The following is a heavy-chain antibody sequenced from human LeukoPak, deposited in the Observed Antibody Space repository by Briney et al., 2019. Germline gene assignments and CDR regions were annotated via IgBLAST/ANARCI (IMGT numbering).Heavy chain of an antibody. J-gene: IGHJ5*02. CDR2: INHSGST. CDR3: ARLIIDYGDYAYFDP. Sequence: SETLSLTCAVYGGSFSGYYWSWIRQPPGKGLEWIGEINHSGSTYYNPSLKSRVTISVDTSKNQFSLKLTSVTAADTAVYYCARLIIDYGDYAYFDPWXQXTXVTVS. D-gene: IGHD4-17*01. V-gene: IGHV4-34*01. CDR1: GGSFSGYY.